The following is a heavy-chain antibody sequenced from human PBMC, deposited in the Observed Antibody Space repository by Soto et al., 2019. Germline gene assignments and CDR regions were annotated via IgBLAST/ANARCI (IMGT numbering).Heavy chain of an antibody. V-gene: IGHV1-18*04. D-gene: IGHD3-22*01. CDR1: GYTFTSYG. J-gene: IGHJ6*02. CDR2: ISAYNGNT. CDR3: ARATNYYDSSGYLATGYGMDV. Sequence: ASVKVSCKASGYTFTSYGISWVRQAPGQGLEWMGWISAYNGNTNYAQKLQGRVTMTTDTSTSTAYMELRSLRSDDTAVYYCARATNYYDSSGYLATGYGMDVWGQGTTVTV.